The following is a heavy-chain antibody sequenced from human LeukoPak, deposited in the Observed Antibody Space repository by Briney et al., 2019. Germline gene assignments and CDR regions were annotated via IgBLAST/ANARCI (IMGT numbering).Heavy chain of an antibody. Sequence: GGSLRLSCAASGFAFSDYYMSWIRQAPGKGLEWVSYISSSGSTIYYADSVKGRFTISRDNAKNSLYLQMNSLRAEDAAVYYCAREYDSSVSGYWGQGTLVNVSS. CDR3: AREYDSSVSGY. CDR1: GFAFSDYY. V-gene: IGHV3-11*01. D-gene: IGHD3-22*01. J-gene: IGHJ4*02. CDR2: ISSSGSTI.